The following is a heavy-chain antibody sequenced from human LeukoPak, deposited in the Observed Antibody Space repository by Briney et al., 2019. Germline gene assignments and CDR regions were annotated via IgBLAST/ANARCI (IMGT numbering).Heavy chain of an antibody. D-gene: IGHD3-10*01. V-gene: IGHV3-73*01. CDR3: TRHSDMVRGVIISDY. CDR2: IRSKANSYAT. J-gene: IGHJ4*02. CDR1: GFTFSGSA. Sequence: PGGSLRLSCAASGFTFSGSAMHWVRQASGKGLEWVGRIRSKANSYATAYAASVKGRFTISRDDSKNTGYLQMNSLKTGDTAVYYCTRHSDMVRGVIISDYWGQGTLVTVSS.